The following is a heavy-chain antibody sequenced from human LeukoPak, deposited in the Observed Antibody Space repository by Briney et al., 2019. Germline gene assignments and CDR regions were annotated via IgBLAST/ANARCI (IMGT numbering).Heavy chain of an antibody. CDR3: ARALPFGGWFDP. D-gene: IGHD3-16*01. Sequence: PGGSLRLSCAASGFTFSSYGMHWVRQAPGKGLEWVAVIWYDGSNKYYADSVKGRFTISRDNSKNTLYLQMNSLRAEDTAVYYCARALPFGGWFDPWGQGTLVTVSS. V-gene: IGHV3-33*01. J-gene: IGHJ5*02. CDR2: IWYDGSNK. CDR1: GFTFSSYG.